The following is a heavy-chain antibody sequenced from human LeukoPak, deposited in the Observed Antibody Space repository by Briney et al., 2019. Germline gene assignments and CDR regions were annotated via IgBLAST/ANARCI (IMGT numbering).Heavy chain of an antibody. CDR1: GGSISSSSYY. CDR3: ARDLIAVAGDSGYFDY. CDR2: IYYSGST. J-gene: IGHJ4*02. Sequence: SETLSLTCTVSGGSISSSSYYWGWIRQPPGKGLEWIGSIYYSGSTYYNPSLKSRVTISVDTSKNQFSLKLSSVTAADTAVYYCARDLIAVAGDSGYFDYWGQGTLVTVSS. D-gene: IGHD6-19*01. V-gene: IGHV4-39*02.